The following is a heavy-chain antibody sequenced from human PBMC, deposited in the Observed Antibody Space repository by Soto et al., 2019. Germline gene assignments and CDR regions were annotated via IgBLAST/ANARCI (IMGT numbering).Heavy chain of an antibody. J-gene: IGHJ6*02. D-gene: IGHD2-15*01. CDR1: GFTFSSYG. CDR3: AKDLVVVIVHGMDV. Sequence: ESGGGVVQPGRSLRLSCAASGFTFSSYGMHWVRQAPGKGLEWVAVISYDGSNKYYADSVKGRFTISRDNSKNTLYLQMNSLRAEDTAVYYCAKDLVVVIVHGMDVWGQGTTVTVSS. V-gene: IGHV3-30*18. CDR2: ISYDGSNK.